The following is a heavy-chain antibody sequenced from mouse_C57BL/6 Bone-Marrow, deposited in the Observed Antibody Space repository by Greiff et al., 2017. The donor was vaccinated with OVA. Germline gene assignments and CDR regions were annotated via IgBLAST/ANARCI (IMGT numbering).Heavy chain of an antibody. Sequence: QVQLKESGPELARPWASVKISCQAFYTFSRRVHFAIRDTNYWMQWVKQRHGQGLEWIWAIYPGNGDTSSNQKFKGKATLTADKSSSTVYMQLSSLTTEDSAVYCCAWGRLRRYFDVWGTGTTVTVSS. D-gene: IGHD1-1*01. CDR3: TEDSAVYCCAWGRLRRYFDV. CDR2: GQGLEWIW. CDR1: YTFSRRVH. V-gene: IGHV1-87*01. J-gene: IGHJ1*03.